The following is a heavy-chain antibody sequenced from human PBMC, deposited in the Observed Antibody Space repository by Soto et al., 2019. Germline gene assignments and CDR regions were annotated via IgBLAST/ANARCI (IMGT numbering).Heavy chain of an antibody. D-gene: IGHD2-2*01. V-gene: IGHV1-18*04. J-gene: IGHJ5*02. CDR2: ISAYNGNT. Sequence: QVQLVQSGAEVRKPGASVKVSCKASGYTFTDYGISWVRQAPGQGLEWIGWISAYNGNTNNAQKLQDRVTMTTDSSTSIAYMELRSLRSDDTAVYYCARVGDIVVVGPWFDPWGQGTLVTVSS. CDR1: GYTFTDYG. CDR3: ARVGDIVVVGPWFDP.